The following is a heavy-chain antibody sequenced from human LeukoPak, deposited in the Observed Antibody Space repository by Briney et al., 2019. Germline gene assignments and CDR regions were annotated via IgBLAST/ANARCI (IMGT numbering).Heavy chain of an antibody. CDR3: STGPRSLPY. V-gene: IGHV3-11*01. CDR2: ISGMGHDI. Sequence: PGGSLRLSCVVSGLSYSDSYMTWIRQTPGMGLESLAYISGMGHDIYYADSVKGRFTISRDNAKNSLYLQMNSLRPEDTALYYCSTGPRSLPYWGPGTLVTVSS. D-gene: IGHD4-23*01. CDR1: GLSYSDSY. J-gene: IGHJ4*01.